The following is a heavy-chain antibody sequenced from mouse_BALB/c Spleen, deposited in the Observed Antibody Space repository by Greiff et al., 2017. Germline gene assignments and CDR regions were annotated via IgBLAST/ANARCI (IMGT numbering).Heavy chain of an antibody. D-gene: IGHD2-3*01. CDR1: GFNIKDTY. Sequence: VQLKESGAELVKPGASVKLSCTASGFNIKDTYMHWVKQRPEQGLEWIGRIDPANGNTKYDPKFQGKATITADTSSNTAYLQLSSLTSEDTAVYYCARDGYYRDAMDYWGQGTSVTVSS. CDR3: ARDGYYRDAMDY. CDR2: IDPANGNT. V-gene: IGHV14-3*02. J-gene: IGHJ4*01.